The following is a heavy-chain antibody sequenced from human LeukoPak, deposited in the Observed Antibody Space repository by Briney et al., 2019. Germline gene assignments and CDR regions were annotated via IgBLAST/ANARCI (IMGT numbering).Heavy chain of an antibody. V-gene: IGHV1-8*01. D-gene: IGHD2-2*01. CDR2: MNPNSGNT. CDR1: GYTFTSYD. CDR3: ARVVVPAADDAFDI. Sequence: ASVKVSCKASGYTFTSYDINWVRQATGQGLEWMGWMNPNSGNTGYAQKFQGRVTLTRNTSISTAYMELSSLRSEDTAVYYCARVVVPAADDAFDIRGQGTMVTVSS. J-gene: IGHJ3*02.